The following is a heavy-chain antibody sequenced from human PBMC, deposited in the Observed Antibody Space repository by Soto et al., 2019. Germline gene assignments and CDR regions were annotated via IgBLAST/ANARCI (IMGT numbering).Heavy chain of an antibody. CDR2: ISSRSDI. Sequence: PGGSLRLSCVGSGFTFSTCSINWVRQAPGKGLEWVSSISSRSDIYYADSVKGRFTISRENSNNTLYLHMNNLRAEDTAVYYCARSTYYDILTGSYYYYAMDVWGQGTTVTVSS. J-gene: IGHJ6*02. D-gene: IGHD3-9*01. CDR3: ARSTYYDILTGSYYYYAMDV. V-gene: IGHV3-21*04. CDR1: GFTFSTCS.